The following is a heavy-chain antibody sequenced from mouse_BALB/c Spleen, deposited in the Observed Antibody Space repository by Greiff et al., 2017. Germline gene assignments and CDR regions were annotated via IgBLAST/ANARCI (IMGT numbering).Heavy chain of an antibody. CDR3: ARGIYDGYQKYFDY. CDR2: ISSGGST. Sequence: DVHLVESGGGLVKPGGSLKLSCAASGFTFSSYAMSWVRQTPEKRLEWVASISSGGSTYYPDSVKGRFTISRDNARNILYLQMSSLRSEDTAMYYCARGIYDGYQKYFDYWGQGTTLTVSS. V-gene: IGHV5-6-5*01. D-gene: IGHD2-3*01. CDR1: GFTFSSYA. J-gene: IGHJ2*01.